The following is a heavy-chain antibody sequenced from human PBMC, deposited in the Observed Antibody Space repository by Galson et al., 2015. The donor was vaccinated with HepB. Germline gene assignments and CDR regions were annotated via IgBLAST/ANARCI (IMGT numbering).Heavy chain of an antibody. D-gene: IGHD6-13*01. Sequence: CTVSGGSISSSSYYWGWIRQPPGKGLEWIGSIYYSGSTYYNPSLKSRVTISVDKSKNQFFLNLISVTAADTAVYYCARHRSSWYRDPCDSWGQGTLVTVSS. CDR2: IYYSGST. J-gene: IGHJ4*02. CDR1: GGSISSSSYY. CDR3: ARHRSSWYRDPCDS. V-gene: IGHV4-39*01.